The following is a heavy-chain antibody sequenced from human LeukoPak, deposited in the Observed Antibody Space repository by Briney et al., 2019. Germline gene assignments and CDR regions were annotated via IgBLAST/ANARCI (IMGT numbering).Heavy chain of an antibody. CDR1: GFPFSSHW. V-gene: IGHV3-7*01. CDR3: ARGDRGPYGSGTFSDY. Sequence: GSLRLSCAASGFPFSSHWLSWFRQSPGKGLEWVAHINQDGSEKYYVDSVKGRFTISRDNAKNSLYLQMNSLRAEDTAVYYCARGDRGPYGSGTFSDYWGQGTLVTVSS. J-gene: IGHJ4*02. CDR2: INQDGSEK. D-gene: IGHD3-10*01.